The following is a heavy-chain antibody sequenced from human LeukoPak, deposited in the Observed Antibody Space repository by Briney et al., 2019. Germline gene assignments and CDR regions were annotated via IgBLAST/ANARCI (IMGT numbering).Heavy chain of an antibody. CDR2: IYHSGST. Sequence: PSETLSLTCTVSGGSISSYYWSWIRQPPGKGLEWIGDIYHSGSTNYNPSLKSRVTISVDTSKNQFSLKLSSVTAADTAVYYCARVSGYGSNDFDYWGQGTLVTVSS. J-gene: IGHJ4*02. D-gene: IGHD3-10*01. V-gene: IGHV4-59*01. CDR1: GGSISSYY. CDR3: ARVSGYGSNDFDY.